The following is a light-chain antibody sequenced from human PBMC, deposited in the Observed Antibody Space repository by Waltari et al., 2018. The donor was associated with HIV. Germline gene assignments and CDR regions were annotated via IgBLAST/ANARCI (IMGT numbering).Light chain of an antibody. J-gene: IGLJ3*02. Sequence: GSSSNIGAGSDVHWYQQLPGTAPKLLIYDNNNRPSGVPDRFSGSKSGTSASLAITGLQAEDEADYYCQSYDSGLRVFGGGTKLTVL. V-gene: IGLV1-40*01. CDR2: DNN. CDR1: SSNIGAGSD. CDR3: QSYDSGLRV.